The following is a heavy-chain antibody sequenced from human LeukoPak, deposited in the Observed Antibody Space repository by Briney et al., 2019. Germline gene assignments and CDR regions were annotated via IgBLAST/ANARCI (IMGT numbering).Heavy chain of an antibody. Sequence: GASVKVSCKASGYTFTSYDINWVRQATGQGLEWMGSLTPNSGTTGYPQHFQRSVTMTMITSIRTAYMELSSLRSEPTAVYYCARGAGGSGWYGGVDYWGQGTLVTVSS. D-gene: IGHD6-19*01. CDR2: LTPNSGTT. J-gene: IGHJ4*02. CDR3: ARGAGGSGWYGGVDY. V-gene: IGHV1-8*01. CDR1: GYTFTSYD.